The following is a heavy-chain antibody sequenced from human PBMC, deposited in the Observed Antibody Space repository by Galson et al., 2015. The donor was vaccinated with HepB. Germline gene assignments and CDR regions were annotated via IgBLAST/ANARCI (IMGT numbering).Heavy chain of an antibody. CDR3: AKERGISAFDY. Sequence: SLRLSCAASGFTFRNYGMHWVRQAPGKGLEWVAVISYDGSTKYYADSVKGRFTISRDNSKNTLYLQMNSLSAEDTAVYYCAKERGISAFDYWGQGTLVTVSS. CDR1: GFTFRNYG. J-gene: IGHJ4*02. V-gene: IGHV3-30*18. D-gene: IGHD2/OR15-2a*01. CDR2: ISYDGSTK.